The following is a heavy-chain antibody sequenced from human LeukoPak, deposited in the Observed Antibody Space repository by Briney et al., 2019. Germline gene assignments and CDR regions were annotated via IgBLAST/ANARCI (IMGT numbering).Heavy chain of an antibody. J-gene: IGHJ6*02. CDR3: AAAAAGTFYYYYGFDV. Sequence: PGGSLRLSCAASGFTVSSNYMSWVRQAPGKGLEWVSIIYSGGSTYYADSVKGRFTISRDNSKNTLLLQLNSLRAEDTALHFCAAAAAGTFYYYYGFDVWGQGTTVTVSS. D-gene: IGHD6-13*01. CDR2: IYSGGST. CDR1: GFTVSSNY. V-gene: IGHV3-53*01.